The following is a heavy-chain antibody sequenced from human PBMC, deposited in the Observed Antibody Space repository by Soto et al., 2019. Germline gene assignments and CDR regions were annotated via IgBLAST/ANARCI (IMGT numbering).Heavy chain of an antibody. CDR3: ARVGGYDSSGLIFFAY. Sequence: GASVKVSCKASGYTFTSYGISWVRQAPGQGLEWMGWISAYNGNTNYAQKLQGRVTMTTDTSTSTAYMELRSLRSDDTAVYYCARVGGYDSSGLIFFAYWGQGTLVTVSS. CDR1: GYTFTSYG. J-gene: IGHJ4*02. CDR2: ISAYNGNT. V-gene: IGHV1-18*01. D-gene: IGHD3-22*01.